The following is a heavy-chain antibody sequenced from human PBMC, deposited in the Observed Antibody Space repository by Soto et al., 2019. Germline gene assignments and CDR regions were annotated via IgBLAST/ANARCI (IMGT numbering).Heavy chain of an antibody. V-gene: IGHV4-59*01. CDR2: IYYSGST. CDR1: GVSISSYY. J-gene: IGHJ5*02. CDR3: ARVWGYCSSTSCYTGSWFDP. D-gene: IGHD2-2*02. Sequence: SETLSLTCTVSGVSISSYYWSWIRQPPGKGLEWIGYIYYSGSTNYNPSLKSRVTISVDTSKNQFSLKLSSVTAADTAVYYCARVWGYCSSTSCYTGSWFDPWGQGTLVTVSS.